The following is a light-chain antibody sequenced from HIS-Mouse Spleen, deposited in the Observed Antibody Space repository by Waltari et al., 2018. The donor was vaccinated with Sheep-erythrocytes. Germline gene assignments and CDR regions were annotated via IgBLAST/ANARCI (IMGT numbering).Light chain of an antibody. Sequence: QSALTQPASVSGSPGQSITIPCTGPSSDVGSSNLVSWYQQHPGKAPKLMIYEGSKRPSGVSNRFSGSKSGNTASLTISGLQAEDEADYYCCSYAGSSTPWVFGGGTKLTVL. CDR1: SSDVGSSNL. V-gene: IGLV2-23*01. J-gene: IGLJ3*02. CDR3: CSYAGSSTPWV. CDR2: EGS.